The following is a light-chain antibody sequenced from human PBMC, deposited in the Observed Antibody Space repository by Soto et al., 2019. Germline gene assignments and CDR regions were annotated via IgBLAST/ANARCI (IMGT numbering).Light chain of an antibody. CDR2: AAS. Sequence: DIQLTQSPSFLSASVGDRVTITCRASQGISSYLAWYQQKPGKAPKLLIYAASTLQSGVPSRFSGSGSGTEFTLTFSRPQPEDFATYYCQQLNSYPTCGQGTRLEIK. CDR1: QGISSY. J-gene: IGKJ5*01. V-gene: IGKV1-9*01. CDR3: QQLNSYPT.